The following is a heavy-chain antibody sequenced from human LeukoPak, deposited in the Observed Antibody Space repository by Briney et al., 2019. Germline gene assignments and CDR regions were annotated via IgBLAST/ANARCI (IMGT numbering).Heavy chain of an antibody. J-gene: IGHJ4*02. D-gene: IGHD6-19*01. CDR1: GFTFSSYS. Sequence: GGSLRFSCAASGFTFSSYSMNWVRQAPGKGLEWVSSISSSSSYIYYADSVKGRFTISRDNAKNSLYLQMNSLRAEDTAVYYCARMIAVAGTDYWGQGTLVTASS. CDR2: ISSSSSYI. CDR3: ARMIAVAGTDY. V-gene: IGHV3-21*01.